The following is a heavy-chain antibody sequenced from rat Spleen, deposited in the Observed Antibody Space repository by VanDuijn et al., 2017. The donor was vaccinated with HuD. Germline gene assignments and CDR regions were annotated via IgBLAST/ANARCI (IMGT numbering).Heavy chain of an antibody. CDR1: GFSFSTYG. Sequence: EVQLVESGGGSVQPGRSLKLSCAASGFSFSTYGMAWVRQAPTKGLEWVASISTGGSYTFYRDSVKGRFTISRDDARDTLYLQMNSLRSEDTATYYCTRAYPGPRGDYWGQGVMVTVSS. CDR3: TRAYPGPRGDY. D-gene: IGHD1-4*01. CDR2: ISTGGSYT. V-gene: IGHV5S23*01. J-gene: IGHJ2*01.